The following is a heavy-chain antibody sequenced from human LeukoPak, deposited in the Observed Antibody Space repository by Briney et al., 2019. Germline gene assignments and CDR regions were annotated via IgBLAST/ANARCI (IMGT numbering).Heavy chain of an antibody. D-gene: IGHD6-25*01. CDR2: ISSSSSYI. CDR3: AKDRSSGPHYYYGMDV. J-gene: IGHJ6*02. Sequence: GGSLRLSCAASGFTFSSYSMNWVRQAPGKGLEWVSSISSSSSYIYYADSVKGRFTISRDNSNKIVFLQMNSLRGEDTAVYYCAKDRSSGPHYYYGMDVWGRGTTVIVSS. V-gene: IGHV3-21*01. CDR1: GFTFSSYS.